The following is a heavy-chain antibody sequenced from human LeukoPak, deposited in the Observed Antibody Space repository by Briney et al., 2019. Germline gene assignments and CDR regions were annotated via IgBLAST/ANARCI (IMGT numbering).Heavy chain of an antibody. CDR2: IYYSGST. Sequence: PSETLSLTCTVSGGSISSYYWSWIRQPPGKGLEWIGYIYYSGSTNYNPSLKSRVTISVDTSKNQFSLKLSSVTAADTAVYYCASSGLARGVIGDAFDIWGQGTMVTVSS. CDR1: GGSISSYY. V-gene: IGHV4-59*08. D-gene: IGHD3-10*01. CDR3: ASSGLARGVIGDAFDI. J-gene: IGHJ3*02.